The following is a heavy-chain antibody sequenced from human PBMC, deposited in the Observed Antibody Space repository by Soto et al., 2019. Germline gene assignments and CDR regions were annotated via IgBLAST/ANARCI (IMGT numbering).Heavy chain of an antibody. J-gene: IGHJ4*02. CDR3: ARGEDIVATIEVSNLDY. V-gene: IGHV3-33*01. CDR2: IWYDGSNK. D-gene: IGHD5-12*01. Sequence: GGSLRLSCAASGFTFSSYGMHWVRQAPGKGLEWVAVIWYDGSNKYYADSGKGRFTISRDNSKNTLYLQMNSLRAEDTAVYYCARGEDIVATIEVSNLDYWGQGTLVTVSS. CDR1: GFTFSSYG.